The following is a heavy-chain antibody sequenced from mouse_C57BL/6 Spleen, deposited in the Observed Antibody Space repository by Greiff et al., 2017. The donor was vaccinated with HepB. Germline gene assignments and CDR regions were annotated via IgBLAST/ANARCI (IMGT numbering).Heavy chain of an antibody. V-gene: IGHV5-15*01. CDR3: ARHLGRDYAMDD. CDR2: ISNLAYSI. Sequence: DVMLVESGGGLVQPGGSLKLSCAASGFTFSDYGMAWVRQAPRQGPEWVAFISNLAYSIYYADTVTGRFTIARENAKNTLYLEMISLRSEDAAMCYCARHLGRDYAMDDWGQGTSVTVSS. D-gene: IGHD3-3*01. J-gene: IGHJ4*01. CDR1: GFTFSDYG.